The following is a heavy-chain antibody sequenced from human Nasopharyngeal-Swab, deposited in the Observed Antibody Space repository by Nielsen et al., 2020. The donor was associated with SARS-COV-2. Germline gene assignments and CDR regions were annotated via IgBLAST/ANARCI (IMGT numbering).Heavy chain of an antibody. CDR1: GGTFSSYA. V-gene: IGHV1-69*13. CDR2: IIPIFGTA. Sequence: SVKVSWKASGGTFSSYAISWVRQAPGQGLEWMGGIIPIFGTANYAQKFQGRVTINADESTSTAYMELSSLRSEDTAVYYCAVGATGYYYMDVWGKGTTVTVSS. J-gene: IGHJ6*03. CDR3: AVGATGYYYMDV. D-gene: IGHD1-26*01.